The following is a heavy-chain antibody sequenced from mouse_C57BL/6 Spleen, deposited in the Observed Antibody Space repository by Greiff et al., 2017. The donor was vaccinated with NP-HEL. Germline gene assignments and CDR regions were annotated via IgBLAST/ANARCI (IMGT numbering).Heavy chain of an antibody. J-gene: IGHJ2*01. CDR3: ARSSIYYCGSSPFDY. CDR1: GYTFTSYW. D-gene: IGHD1-1*01. V-gene: IGHV1-53*01. CDR2: INPSNGGT. Sequence: QVQLQQPGTELVKPGASVKLSCKASGYTFTSYWLHWLKQSPGQGLEWIVNINPSNGGTNYNEKFQSKATLTVDKSSSTAYMQLSSMTSEDSAVYYCARSSIYYCGSSPFDYWGQGTTLTVSS.